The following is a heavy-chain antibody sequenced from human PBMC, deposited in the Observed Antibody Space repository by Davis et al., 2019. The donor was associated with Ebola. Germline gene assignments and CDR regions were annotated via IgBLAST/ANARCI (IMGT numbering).Heavy chain of an antibody. D-gene: IGHD3-10*01. V-gene: IGHV1-18*01. J-gene: IGHJ5*02. CDR3: ARAVTMVLPSGWFDP. Sequence: ASVKVSCKASGYTFTRYGISWVRQAPAQGLEWMGWISAYNGNTNYAQTLQGRVTMTTDTSTSTAYMEVRSLRYDDTAVYYCARAVTMVLPSGWFDPWGQGTLVTVSS. CDR2: ISAYNGNT. CDR1: GYTFTRYG.